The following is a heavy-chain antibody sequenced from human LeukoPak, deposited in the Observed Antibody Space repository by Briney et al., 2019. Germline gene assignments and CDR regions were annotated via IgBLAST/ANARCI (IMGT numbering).Heavy chain of an antibody. CDR3: AREPPQWLVLGYDY. Sequence: ASVKVSRKASGYTFTGYYMHWVRQAPGQGLEWMGWINPNSGGTNYAQKFQGRVTMTRDTSISTAYMELSRLRSDDTAVYYCAREPPQWLVLGYDYWGQGTLVTVSS. CDR1: GYTFTGYY. D-gene: IGHD6-19*01. J-gene: IGHJ4*02. CDR2: INPNSGGT. V-gene: IGHV1-2*02.